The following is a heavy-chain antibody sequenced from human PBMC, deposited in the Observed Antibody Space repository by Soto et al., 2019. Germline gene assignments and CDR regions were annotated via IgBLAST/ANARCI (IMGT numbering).Heavy chain of an antibody. Sequence: QMQVVQAGPEVKKPWPSVKVSCKHSGFMLTSSAVQWVLKASGQRREWIGWLVVGSGNTHYAQHFKERVTLNRDMCTCTAYMELSSLQAEDAAVYYCAAVPVLRFLMCVPAYCDSWVEGPLVTFSS. D-gene: IGHD3-3*01. CDR2: LVVGSGNT. J-gene: IGHJ4*02. CDR1: GFMLTSSA. V-gene: IGHV1-58*01. CDR3: AAVPVLRFLMCVPAYCDS.